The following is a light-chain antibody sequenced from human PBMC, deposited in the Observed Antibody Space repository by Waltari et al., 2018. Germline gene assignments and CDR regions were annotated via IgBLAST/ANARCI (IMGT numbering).Light chain of an antibody. V-gene: IGLV4-69*01. CDR3: QIGGHGTWV. CDR2: VNSDGSH. J-gene: IGLJ3*02. Sequence: QLVLPQSPAASAPLGAAAKLTGTLLSGHSSHCSPWLQQQPEKGPRYLMKVNSDGSHSKGDEIPDRFSDSSSAAARYLTIPRLQYEDESDYYCQIGGHGTWVFGGGTKLTVL. CDR1: SGHSSHC.